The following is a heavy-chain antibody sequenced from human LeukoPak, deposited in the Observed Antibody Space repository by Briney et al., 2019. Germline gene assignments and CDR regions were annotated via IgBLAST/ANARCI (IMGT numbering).Heavy chain of an antibody. V-gene: IGHV3-7*01. Sequence: GGSLRLSCAASGFTFSSYWMSWVRQSPGKGLEWVANIKPDASEKYYVDSVKGRFTISRDNARNALFLEMNSLRAEDTAVYYCARERMYSGSGSTFPYYDYWGQGTLVIVSS. J-gene: IGHJ4*02. D-gene: IGHD3-10*01. CDR3: ARERMYSGSGSTFPYYDY. CDR1: GFTFSSYW. CDR2: IKPDASEK.